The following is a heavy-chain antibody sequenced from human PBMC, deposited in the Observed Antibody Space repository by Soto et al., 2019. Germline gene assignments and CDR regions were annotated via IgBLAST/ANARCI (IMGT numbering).Heavy chain of an antibody. CDR2: ISAYNGNT. J-gene: IGHJ6*02. Sequence: ASVKVSCKASGYTFTSYGISWVRQAPGQGLEWMGWISAYNGNTNYAQKLQGRVTMTTDTSTSTAYMELRSLRSDDTAVYYCARLRFLEWLSIPGYYYYGMDVWGQGTTVTAP. CDR1: GYTFTSYG. V-gene: IGHV1-18*01. D-gene: IGHD3-3*01. CDR3: ARLRFLEWLSIPGYYYYGMDV.